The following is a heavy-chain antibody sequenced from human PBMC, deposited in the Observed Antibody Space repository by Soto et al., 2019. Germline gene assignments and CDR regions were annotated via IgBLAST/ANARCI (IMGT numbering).Heavy chain of an antibody. D-gene: IGHD3-9*01. Sequence: QVQLVESGGGVVQPGRSLRLSCAASGLTFSSYAMHWVRQAPGKGLEWVALISYDGSNKYSADSVKGRFTISRDNSKNTLYLQMNSLRTEDTAVYYCATDRGILTGYPDYWGQGTLVTVSS. J-gene: IGHJ4*02. CDR2: ISYDGSNK. V-gene: IGHV3-30-3*01. CDR1: GLTFSSYA. CDR3: ATDRGILTGYPDY.